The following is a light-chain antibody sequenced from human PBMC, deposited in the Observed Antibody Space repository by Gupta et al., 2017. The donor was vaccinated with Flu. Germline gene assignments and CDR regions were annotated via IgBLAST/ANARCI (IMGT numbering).Light chain of an antibody. CDR3: CSYVGRKTLV. CDR2: EDS. J-gene: IGLJ3*02. Sequence: QSALTQPASVSGSPGQSITISCTGTSSDVGSYSFVSWYQQRPDKAPKLVLYEDSKRPSGVSKRFSGSRSGNTASLTCSGLQAEDDAEYFCCSYVGRKTLVFGGGTRLTVL. V-gene: IGLV2-23*01. CDR1: SSDVGSYSF.